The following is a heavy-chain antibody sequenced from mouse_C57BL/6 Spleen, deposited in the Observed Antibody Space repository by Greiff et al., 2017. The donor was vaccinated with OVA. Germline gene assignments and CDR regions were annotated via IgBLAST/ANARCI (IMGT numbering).Heavy chain of an antibody. D-gene: IGHD2-3*01. CDR2: IWSGGST. CDR3: AKNYGYYPSYYAMDY. CDR1: GFSLTSYS. J-gene: IGHJ4*01. Sequence: QVQLQQSGPGLVQPSQSLSITCTVSGFSLTSYSVHWVRQPPGKGLEWLGVIWSGGSTDYNAAFISSLSISKDNSKSQVFFKMNRLQADDTAIYYCAKNYGYYPSYYAMDYWGQGTSVTVSS. V-gene: IGHV2-4*01.